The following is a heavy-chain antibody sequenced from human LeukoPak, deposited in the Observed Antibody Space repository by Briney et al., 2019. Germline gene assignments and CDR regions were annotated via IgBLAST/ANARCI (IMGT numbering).Heavy chain of an antibody. V-gene: IGHV1-69*04. CDR2: IIPILGIA. D-gene: IGHD4/OR15-4a*01. Sequence: ASVKVSCKASGGTFSSYAISWVRRAPGQGLEWMGRIIPILGIANYAQKFQGRVTITADKSTSTAYMELSSLRSEDTAVYYCARDANMGDAFDIWGQGTMVTVSS. CDR3: ARDANMGDAFDI. CDR1: GGTFSSYA. J-gene: IGHJ3*02.